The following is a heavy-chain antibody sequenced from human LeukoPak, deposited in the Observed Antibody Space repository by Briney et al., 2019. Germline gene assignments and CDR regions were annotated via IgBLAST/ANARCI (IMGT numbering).Heavy chain of an antibody. J-gene: IGHJ4*02. CDR3: ARDYYDSSGYPVFDY. CDR1: GGSISSGSYY. V-gene: IGHV4-61*02. CDR2: IYTSGST. Sequence: PSETLSLTCTVSGGSISSGSYYWSWIRQPAGTGLEWIGRIYTSGSTNYNPSLKSRVTISVDTSKNQFSLKLSSVTAADTAVYYCARDYYDSSGYPVFDYWGQGTLVTVSS. D-gene: IGHD3-22*01.